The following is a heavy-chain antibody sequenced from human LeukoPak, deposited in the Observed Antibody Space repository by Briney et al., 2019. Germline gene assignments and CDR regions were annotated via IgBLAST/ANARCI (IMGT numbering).Heavy chain of an antibody. CDR1: GFTFSSYE. CDR2: ISSSSSTI. D-gene: IGHD2-15*01. V-gene: IGHV3-48*01. J-gene: IGHJ5*02. Sequence: PGGSLRLSCAASGFTFSSYEMNWVRQAPGKGLEWVSYISSSSSTIYYADSVKGRFTISRDNAKNSLYLQMNSLRAEDTAVYYCARVVVAATAGELGKNWFDPWGQGTLVTVSS. CDR3: ARVVVAATAGELGKNWFDP.